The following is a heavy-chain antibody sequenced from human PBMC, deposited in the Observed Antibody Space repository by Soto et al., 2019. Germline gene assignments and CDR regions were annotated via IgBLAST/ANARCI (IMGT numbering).Heavy chain of an antibody. CDR2: INHSGST. J-gene: IGHJ6*02. V-gene: IGHV4-34*01. CDR1: GGSFSGYY. CDR3: ATRGYYYYGMDA. Sequence: PSETLSLTCAVYGGSFSGYYWSWIRQPPGKGLEWIGEINHSGSTNYNPSLKSRVTISVDTSKNQFSLKLSSVPAADTAVYYCATRGYYYYGMDAWGQGTTVTV.